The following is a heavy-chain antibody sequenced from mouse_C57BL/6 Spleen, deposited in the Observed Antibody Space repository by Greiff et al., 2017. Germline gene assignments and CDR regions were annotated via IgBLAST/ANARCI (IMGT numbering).Heavy chain of an antibody. CDR2: IYPGSGST. CDR3: ARSDDYDGRCAY. CDR1: GYTFTSYW. Sequence: QVQLQQPGAELVKPGASVKMSCKASGYTFTSYWITWVKQRPGQGLEWIGDIYPGSGSTNYNEKFKSKATLTVDTSSSTAYMQLSSLTSEDSAVYYCARSDDYDGRCAYWSQGTLVTVSA. V-gene: IGHV1-55*01. J-gene: IGHJ3*01. D-gene: IGHD2-4*01.